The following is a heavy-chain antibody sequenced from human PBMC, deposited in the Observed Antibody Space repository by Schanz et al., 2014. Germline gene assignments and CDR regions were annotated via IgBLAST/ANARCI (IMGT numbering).Heavy chain of an antibody. CDR2: IDPSGAT. CDR1: GFTVSTDH. CDR3: ARDGNYYGSRNYYKTPYYFDY. J-gene: IGHJ4*02. V-gene: IGHV3-66*01. Sequence: EVQLVESGGGFVQPGGSLGLSCVVSGFTVSTDHMSWVRQAPGKGLEWVSTIDPSGATYYADSVKRRFTISRDISKNTLQLQVTSLRAEDAAIYYCARDGNYYGSRNYYKTPYYFDYWGQGTLXTVSS. D-gene: IGHD3-10*01.